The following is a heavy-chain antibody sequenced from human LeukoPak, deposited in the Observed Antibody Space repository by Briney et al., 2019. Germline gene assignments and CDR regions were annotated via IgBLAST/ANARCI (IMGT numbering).Heavy chain of an antibody. CDR3: AKDAVGYSYGPEWYFDY. V-gene: IGHV3-30*18. CDR1: GFIFSSYG. CDR2: IAHDGSLQ. Sequence: PGTSLRLSCAASGFIFSSYGMHWVRQAPGKGLEWVAVIAHDGSLQFYEDTVKGRFTISRDNSKNTLYLQMNSLRAEDTAVYYCAKDAVGYSYGPEWYFDYWGQGTLVTVSS. D-gene: IGHD5-18*01. J-gene: IGHJ4*02.